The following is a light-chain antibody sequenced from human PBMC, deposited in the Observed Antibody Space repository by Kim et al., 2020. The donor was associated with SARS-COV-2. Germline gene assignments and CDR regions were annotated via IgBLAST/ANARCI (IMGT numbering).Light chain of an antibody. Sequence: SYELTQPPSVSVSPGQTASITCSGDKLGDKYACWYQQKPGQSPVLVIYQDSKRPSGIPERFSGSNSGNTATLTFSGTQAMDEADYYCQAWDSSTHYVFGTGTKVTVL. J-gene: IGLJ1*01. CDR2: QDS. V-gene: IGLV3-1*01. CDR3: QAWDSSTHYV. CDR1: KLGDKY.